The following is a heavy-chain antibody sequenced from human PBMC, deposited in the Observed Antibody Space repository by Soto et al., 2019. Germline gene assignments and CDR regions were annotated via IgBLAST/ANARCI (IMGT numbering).Heavy chain of an antibody. CDR3: AKDCDVGEYYDSSGYYPEN. V-gene: IGHV3-30*18. CDR2: ISYDGSNK. J-gene: IGHJ4*02. CDR1: GFTFSSYG. Sequence: GGSLRLSCAASGFTFSSYGMHWVRQAPGKGLEWVAVISYDGSNKYYADSVKGRFTISRDNSKNTLYLQMNSLRAEDTAVYYCAKDCDVGEYYDSSGYYPENWGQGTLVTVSS. D-gene: IGHD3-22*01.